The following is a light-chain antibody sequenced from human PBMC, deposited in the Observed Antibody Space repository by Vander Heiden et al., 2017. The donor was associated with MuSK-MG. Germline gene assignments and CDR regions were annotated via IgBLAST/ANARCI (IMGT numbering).Light chain of an antibody. J-gene: IGKJ4*01. CDR3: QHDANLPLT. Sequence: DIQMTQSPSSLPTSVGDRVTITCQASQDISNYLNWYQQKPGEAPKLLIYDASNLEIGVPSRFSGSGSGTDFTFTISSLQPEDVATYYCQHDANLPLTFGGGTKVEIK. CDR2: DAS. CDR1: QDISNY. V-gene: IGKV1-33*01.